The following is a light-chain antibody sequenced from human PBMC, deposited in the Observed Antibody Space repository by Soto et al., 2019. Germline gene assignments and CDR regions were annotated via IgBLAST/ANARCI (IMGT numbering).Light chain of an antibody. V-gene: IGKV1-9*01. J-gene: IGKJ5*01. CDR1: QEISSN. CDR2: AAS. Sequence: DIQLTQSPSFLSASVGDRVTITCRASQEISSNLAWYQQMPGKAPKFLIYAASILQSGVPSRFSGSGSGTEFTLTISSLQPEDFATYYCQQLKTYPLTFGQGTRLDIK. CDR3: QQLKTYPLT.